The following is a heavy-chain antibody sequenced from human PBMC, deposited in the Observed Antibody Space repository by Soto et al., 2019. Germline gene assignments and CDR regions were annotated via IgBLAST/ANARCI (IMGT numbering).Heavy chain of an antibody. CDR2: ISYDGSNK. J-gene: IGHJ4*02. D-gene: IGHD1-26*01. CDR3: AKDGVVGASAYYFDY. V-gene: IGHV3-30*18. Sequence: GGSLRLSCAASGFTFSSYGMHWVRQAPGKGLEWVAVISYDGSNKYYADSVKGRFTISRDNSKNTLYLQMNSLRAEDTAVYYCAKDGVVGASAYYFDYWGQGTLVTVSS. CDR1: GFTFSSYG.